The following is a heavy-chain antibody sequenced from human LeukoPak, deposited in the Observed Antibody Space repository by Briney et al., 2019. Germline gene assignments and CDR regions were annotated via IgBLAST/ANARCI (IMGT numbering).Heavy chain of an antibody. Sequence: ASVKVSCKASGGTFSSYAISWVRQAPGQGLEWMGRINPSSGGTNYAQKFQGRVTMTRDTSISTAYMELSRLRSDDTAVYYCARDSSGWSRWFDPWGQGTLVTVSS. J-gene: IGHJ5*02. V-gene: IGHV1-2*06. CDR2: INPSSGGT. CDR1: GGTFSSYA. CDR3: ARDSSGWSRWFDP. D-gene: IGHD6-19*01.